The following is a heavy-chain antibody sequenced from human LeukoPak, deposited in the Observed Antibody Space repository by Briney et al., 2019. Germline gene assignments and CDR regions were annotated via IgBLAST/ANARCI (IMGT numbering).Heavy chain of an antibody. CDR1: GFTVSSNY. Sequence: GGSLRLSCAASGFTVSSNYMSWVRQAPGKGLEWVSVIYSGGSTYYADPLKGRFTISRDNAENSLYLQMNSLRADDTAVYYCARDFPYSSGWKDTPGVGYGMDVWGQGTTVTVSS. V-gene: IGHV3-53*01. D-gene: IGHD6-19*01. J-gene: IGHJ6*02. CDR3: ARDFPYSSGWKDTPGVGYGMDV. CDR2: IYSGGST.